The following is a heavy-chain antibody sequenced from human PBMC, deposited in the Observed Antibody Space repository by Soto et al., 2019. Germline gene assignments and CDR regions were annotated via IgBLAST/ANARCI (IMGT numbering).Heavy chain of an antibody. CDR3: ARDRYSSSWYRGYWFDP. D-gene: IGHD6-13*01. Sequence: VQLVESGGGLVQPGGSLRLSCAASGFTFSSYWMSWVRQAPGKGLEWVANIKQDGSEKYYVDSVKGRFTISRDNAKNSLYLQMNSLRAEDTAVYYCARDRYSSSWYRGYWFDPWGQGTLVTVSS. CDR1: GFTFSSYW. J-gene: IGHJ5*02. CDR2: IKQDGSEK. V-gene: IGHV3-7*01.